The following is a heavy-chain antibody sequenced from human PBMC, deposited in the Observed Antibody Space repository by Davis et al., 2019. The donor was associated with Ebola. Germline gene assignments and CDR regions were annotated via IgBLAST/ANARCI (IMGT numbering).Heavy chain of an antibody. D-gene: IGHD5-12*01. CDR2: IHPDGTGT. V-gene: IGHV3-74*01. J-gene: IGHJ4*01. Sequence: GESLKISCAASGFTFSNFHIHWVRQTPGTGLVWVARIHPDGTGTNYADSVKGRFTISRDNAKNTLSLQMNSLRVEDTAVYYCVRDSGYYSHDYWGHGTLVTVSS. CDR1: GFTFSNFH. CDR3: VRDSGYYSHDY.